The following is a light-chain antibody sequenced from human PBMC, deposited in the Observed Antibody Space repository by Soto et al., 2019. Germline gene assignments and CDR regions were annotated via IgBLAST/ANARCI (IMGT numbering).Light chain of an antibody. CDR1: ESVNSNY. Sequence: EIVLTQSPATLSLSPGERATLSCRASESVNSNYLAWYQQKPGQAPRLLIYGASTRATGIPDRFSGSGSGTDSILTISRLEPDDFAVYYCQQYGRSPRTFGQGTKVDIK. J-gene: IGKJ1*01. CDR3: QQYGRSPRT. V-gene: IGKV3-20*01. CDR2: GAS.